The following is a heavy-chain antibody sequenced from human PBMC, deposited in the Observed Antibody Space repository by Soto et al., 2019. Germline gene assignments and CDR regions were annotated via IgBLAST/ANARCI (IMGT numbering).Heavy chain of an antibody. J-gene: IGHJ4*02. CDR2: ISGSGGNT. CDR1: GFTFSSYA. CDR3: ARDFYCSSTSCYLVH. Sequence: PGGSLRLSCAASGFTFSSYAMSWVRQAPGKGLEWVSAISGSGGNTYYADSVKGRFTISRDNSKNTLYLQMNSLRAEDTAVYYCARDFYCSSTSCYLVHWGQGALVTVSS. D-gene: IGHD2-2*01. V-gene: IGHV3-23*01.